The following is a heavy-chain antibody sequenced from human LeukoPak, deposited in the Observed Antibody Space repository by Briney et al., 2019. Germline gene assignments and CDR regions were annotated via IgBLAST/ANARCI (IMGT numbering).Heavy chain of an antibody. D-gene: IGHD2-2*01. CDR1: GFTFSSYG. V-gene: IGHV3-33*06. CDR3: AKTVCSSTSCPVDY. J-gene: IGHJ4*02. CDR2: IWYDGSNK. Sequence: GRSLRLSCAASGFTFSSYGMHWVRQAPGKGLEWVAVIWYDGSNKYYADSVKGRFTISRDNSKSTLYLQMNSLRAEDTAVYYCAKTVCSSTSCPVDYWGQGTLVTVSS.